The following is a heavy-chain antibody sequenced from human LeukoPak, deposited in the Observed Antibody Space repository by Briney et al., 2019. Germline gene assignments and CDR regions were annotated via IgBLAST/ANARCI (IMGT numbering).Heavy chain of an antibody. D-gene: IGHD1-7*01. J-gene: IGHJ4*02. CDR1: GFTFSSYW. V-gene: IGHV3-74*01. Sequence: GGSLRLSCAASGFTFSSYWMHWVRQAPGKGLVWVSRINTDGSSTSYVDSVKGRFTISRDNAKNTLYLQMNSLRAEDTAVYYCAREPGNYLYYSDYWGQGTLVTVSS. CDR2: INTDGSST. CDR3: AREPGNYLYYSDY.